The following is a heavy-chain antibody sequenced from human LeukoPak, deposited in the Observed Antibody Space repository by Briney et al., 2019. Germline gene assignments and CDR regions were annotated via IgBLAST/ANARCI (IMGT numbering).Heavy chain of an antibody. D-gene: IGHD2-2*01. J-gene: IGHJ5*02. CDR3: AREGDCSSTSCGFDP. CDR2: IIPIFGTA. V-gene: IGHV1-69*13. CDR1: GGTFSSYA. Sequence: ASVKVSCKASGGTFSSYAISWVRQAPGQGLEWMGGIIPIFGTANYAQKFQGRVTITADESTSTAYMELSSLRSEDTAVYYCAREGDCSSTSCGFDPWGQGTLVTVSS.